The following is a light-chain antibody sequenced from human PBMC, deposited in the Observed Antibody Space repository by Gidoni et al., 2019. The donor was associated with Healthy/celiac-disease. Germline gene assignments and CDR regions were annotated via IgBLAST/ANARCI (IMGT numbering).Light chain of an antibody. CDR3: QQYYSTPWT. CDR2: WAS. J-gene: IGKJ1*01. CDR1: SSNNKNY. V-gene: IGKV4-1*01. Sequence: SSNNKNYLAWYQQKPGQPPKLLIYWASTRESGVPDRLSGSGSGTDFTLTISSLQAEDVAVYYCQQYYSTPWTFGQGTKVEIK.